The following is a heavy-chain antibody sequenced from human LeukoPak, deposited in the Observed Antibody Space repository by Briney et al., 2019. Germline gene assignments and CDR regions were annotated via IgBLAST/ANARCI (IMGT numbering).Heavy chain of an antibody. V-gene: IGHV1-46*01. J-gene: IGHJ4*02. CDR3: AIIAAAGSFGDY. Sequence: ASVKVSCKASGYTFTDYYMHWVRQAPGQGPEWLGRINPGGGSTIYAPKFQGRVTMTSDTSATTAHMELSSLRLEDTAIYYCAIIAAAGSFGDYWGQGTLVTVSS. D-gene: IGHD6-13*01. CDR1: GYTFTDYY. CDR2: INPGGGST.